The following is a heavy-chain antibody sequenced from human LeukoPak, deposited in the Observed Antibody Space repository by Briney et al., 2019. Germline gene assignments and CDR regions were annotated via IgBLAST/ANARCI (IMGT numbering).Heavy chain of an antibody. J-gene: IGHJ4*02. D-gene: IGHD2-2*01. CDR2: ISSSSSYI. CDR1: GFTFSSYS. V-gene: IGHV3-21*01. Sequence: GGSPRLSCAASGFTFSSYSMNWVRQAPGKGLELVSSISSSSSYIYYADSVKGRFTISRDNAKNSLYLQVNSLRAEDTAVYYCARDDCSSTSCYPKEVFDYWGQGTLVTVSS. CDR3: ARDDCSSTSCYPKEVFDY.